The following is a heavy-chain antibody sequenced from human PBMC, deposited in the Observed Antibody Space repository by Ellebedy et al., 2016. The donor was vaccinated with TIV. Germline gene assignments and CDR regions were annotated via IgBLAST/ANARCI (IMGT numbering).Heavy chain of an antibody. Sequence: ASVKVSXKASGYTFTSYGISWVRQAPGQGLEWMGWISAYNGNTNYAQKLQGRVTMTTDTSTSTAYMELRSLRSDDTAVYYCARNIVVVPAAMPEGDDYWGQGTLVTVSS. CDR3: ARNIVVVPAAMPEGDDY. J-gene: IGHJ4*02. CDR1: GYTFTSYG. D-gene: IGHD2-2*01. CDR2: ISAYNGNT. V-gene: IGHV1-18*01.